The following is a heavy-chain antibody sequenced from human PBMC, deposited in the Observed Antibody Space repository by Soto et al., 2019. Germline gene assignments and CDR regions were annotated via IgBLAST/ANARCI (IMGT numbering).Heavy chain of an antibody. Sequence: GGSLRLSCAASGFTFRSFTMTWVRQAPGKGLEWVSTISSNSAYIYYTDAMRGRFTISRDNAKNSLHLQMHSLRAEDTAVYYCTRDASRDSSARGWFDPWGPGTLVTVSS. J-gene: IGHJ5*02. D-gene: IGHD6-13*01. V-gene: IGHV3-21*01. CDR1: GFTFRSFT. CDR3: TRDASRDSSARGWFDP. CDR2: ISSNSAYI.